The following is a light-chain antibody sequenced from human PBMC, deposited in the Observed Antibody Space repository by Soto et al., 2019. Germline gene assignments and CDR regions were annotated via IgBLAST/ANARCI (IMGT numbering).Light chain of an antibody. CDR2: DAS. J-gene: IGKJ1*01. CDR1: QTISSW. CDR3: QQYNSSPWT. Sequence: DIQMTQSPSTLSASVGDRVTITCRASQTISSWLAWYQQKPGKPPKHLIYDASSLESGVPSSFSGSGSGTEFTLTISSLQPDDFATYYCQQYNSSPWTFGQGTKVDIK. V-gene: IGKV1-5*01.